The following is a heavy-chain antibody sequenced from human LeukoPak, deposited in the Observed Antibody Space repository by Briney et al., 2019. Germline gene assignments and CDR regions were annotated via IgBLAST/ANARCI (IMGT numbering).Heavy chain of an antibody. CDR1: GFTVSSNY. CDR2: ISSSSSYI. V-gene: IGHV3-21*01. CDR3: ARAYGSGTLDWFDP. Sequence: GGSLRLSCAASGFTVSSNYMSWVRQAPGKGLEWVSSISSSSSYIYYADSVKGRFTISRDNAKNSLYLQMNSLRAEDTAVYYCARAYGSGTLDWFDPWGQGTLVTVSS. J-gene: IGHJ5*02. D-gene: IGHD3-10*01.